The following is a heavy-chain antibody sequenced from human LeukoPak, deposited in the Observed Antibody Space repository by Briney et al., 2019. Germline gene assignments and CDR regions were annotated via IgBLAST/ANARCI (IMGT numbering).Heavy chain of an antibody. Sequence: GGSLRLSCAASGFTFSSYGMHWVRQAPGKGLEWVALIWYDGGNKYYADSVKGRFTISRDNSKNTLYLQMNSLRAEDTAVYSCARVSSPLYYYYGMDVWGQGTTVTVSS. CDR1: GFTFSSYG. CDR2: IWYDGGNK. V-gene: IGHV3-33*01. J-gene: IGHJ6*02. CDR3: ARVSSPLYYYYGMDV.